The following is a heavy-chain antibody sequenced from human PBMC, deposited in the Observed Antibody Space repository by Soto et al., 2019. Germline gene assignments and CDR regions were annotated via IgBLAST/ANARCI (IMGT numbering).Heavy chain of an antibody. J-gene: IGHJ4*02. D-gene: IGHD3-16*01. CDR1: GYTLTNYW. V-gene: IGHV5-51*01. Sequence: PGESLKISCKGSGYTLTNYWIGWVRQMPGKGLEWMGIIYPGDSDTRYSPSFQGQVTFSVDKSISTAYLHWNSLKASDTAMYYCARYNSKYDYGYEYLDYWGQGTLVTVSS. CDR3: ARYNSKYDYGYEYLDY. CDR2: IYPGDSDT.